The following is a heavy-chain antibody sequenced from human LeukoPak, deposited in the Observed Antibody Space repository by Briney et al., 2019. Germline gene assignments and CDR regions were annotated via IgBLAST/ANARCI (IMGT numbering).Heavy chain of an antibody. CDR1: GFTFDDYA. V-gene: IGHV3-9*01. D-gene: IGHD3-10*01. CDR2: ISWNSGSI. Sequence: GGSLRLSCAASGFTFDDYAMHWVRQAPGKGLEWVSGISWNSGSIGYADSVKGRFTISRDNAKNSLYLQMNSLRAEDTALYYCAKDITFDYGSGSPDYWGQGTLVTVSS. CDR3: AKDITFDYGSGSPDY. J-gene: IGHJ4*02.